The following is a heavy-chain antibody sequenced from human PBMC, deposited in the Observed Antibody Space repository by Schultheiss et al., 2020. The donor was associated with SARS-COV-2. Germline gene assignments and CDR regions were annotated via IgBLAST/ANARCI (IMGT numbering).Heavy chain of an antibody. CDR2: ISSSSSYI. CDR1: GFTFSSYS. V-gene: IGHV3-21*01. CDR3: ARDRFVDPTGMDV. J-gene: IGHJ6*02. Sequence: GGSLRLSCAASGFTFSSYSMNWVRQAPGKGLEWVSSISSSSSYIYYADSVKGRFTISRDNAKNSLYLQMNSLRAEDTAVYYCARDRFVDPTGMDVWGQGTTVTVSS. D-gene: IGHD3-10*01.